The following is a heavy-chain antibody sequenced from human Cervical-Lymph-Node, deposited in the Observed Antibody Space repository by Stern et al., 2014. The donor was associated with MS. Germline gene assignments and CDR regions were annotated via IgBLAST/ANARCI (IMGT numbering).Heavy chain of an antibody. CDR2: INIDWTTI. Sequence: EVKLVESGGGLVQPGGSLRLSCVASGFTFRNYWMHWVRQGPGKGLVWVARINIDWTTITHADSVKDRFIISRDNAKNTLYLQMNSLRVEDTAVYYCTKDTYGPEDYWGQGTSVTVSS. CDR1: GFTFRNYW. CDR3: TKDTYGPEDY. V-gene: IGHV3-74*02. D-gene: IGHD3-10*01. J-gene: IGHJ4*02.